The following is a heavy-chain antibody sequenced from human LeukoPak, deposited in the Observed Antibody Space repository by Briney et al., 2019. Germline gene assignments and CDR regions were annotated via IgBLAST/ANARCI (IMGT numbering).Heavy chain of an antibody. CDR1: GFTFSSYA. CDR3: ARDAERWLVSHVFQH. Sequence: GGSLRLSCAASGFTFSSYAMHWVRQAPGKGLEWVAVISYDGSNKYYADSVKGRFTISRDNSKNTLYLQMNSLRAEDTAVYYCARDAERWLVSHVFQHWGQGTLVTVSS. V-gene: IGHV3-30-3*01. CDR2: ISYDGSNK. D-gene: IGHD6-19*01. J-gene: IGHJ1*01.